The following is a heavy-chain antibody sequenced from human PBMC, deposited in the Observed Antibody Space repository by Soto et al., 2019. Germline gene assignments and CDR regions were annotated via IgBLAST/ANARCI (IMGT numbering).Heavy chain of an antibody. J-gene: IGHJ3*02. Sequence: QVQLVESGGGVVQPGRSLRLSCAASGFTFSSYGMHWVRQAPGKGLEWVAGISYDGSNKYYADSVKGRFTISRDNYKNTLYLQMNSLRAEDTAVYYCAKPAAFEWLPPHLENYAFDIWGQGTMVTVSS. CDR1: GFTFSSYG. V-gene: IGHV3-30*18. CDR2: ISYDGSNK. D-gene: IGHD3-3*01. CDR3: AKPAAFEWLPPHLENYAFDI.